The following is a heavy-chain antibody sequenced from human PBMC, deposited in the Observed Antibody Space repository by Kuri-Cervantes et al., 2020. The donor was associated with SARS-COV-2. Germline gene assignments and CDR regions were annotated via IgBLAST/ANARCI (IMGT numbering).Heavy chain of an antibody. CDR1: GGSFSAYY. CDR3: ARGTGDLDY. J-gene: IGHJ4*02. CDR2: INNSGST. D-gene: IGHD1-1*01. V-gene: IGHV4-34*01. Sequence: SETLSLTCAVYGGSFSAYYWNWIRQPPGKGLEWIGEINNSGSTNYNPSLKSRVTISVDTSKNQFSLKLSSVTAADTAVYYCARGTGDLDYWGQGTLVTVSS.